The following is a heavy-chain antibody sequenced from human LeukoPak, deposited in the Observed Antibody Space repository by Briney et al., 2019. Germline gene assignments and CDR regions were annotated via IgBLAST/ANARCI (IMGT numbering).Heavy chain of an antibody. CDR1: GYTFTDYY. Sequence: GASVKVSCKASGYTFTDYYMHWVRQAPGQGLEWMAWINPNSGATTYAQKFQGRVTMTGDTSMSTAYMELSRLTSDDTAVYYCARGREWNYYAHYYGMDVWGQGTTVTVSS. CDR3: ARGREWNYYAHYYGMDV. J-gene: IGHJ6*02. CDR2: INPNSGAT. D-gene: IGHD3-10*01. V-gene: IGHV1-2*02.